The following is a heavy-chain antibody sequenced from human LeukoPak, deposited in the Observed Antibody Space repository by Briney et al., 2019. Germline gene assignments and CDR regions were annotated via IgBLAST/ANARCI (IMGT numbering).Heavy chain of an antibody. CDR1: GFNFGGNG. V-gene: IGHV3-33*01. D-gene: IGHD3-9*01. J-gene: IGHJ6*02. CDR2: MWNDGRT. CDR3: AREYFDV. Sequence: PGGSLRLSCAASGFNFGGNGMQWVRQAPGKGLEWLAAMWNDGRTFYRDSVKGRFIMSRDISKNALYLQMDSLRGEDTGIYYCAREYFDVWGQGTTVSVSS.